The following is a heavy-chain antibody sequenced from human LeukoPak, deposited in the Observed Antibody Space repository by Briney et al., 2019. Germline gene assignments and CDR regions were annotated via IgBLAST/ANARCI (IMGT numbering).Heavy chain of an antibody. D-gene: IGHD1-26*01. V-gene: IGHV7-4-1*02. CDR2: INTNTGNP. J-gene: IGHJ3*02. CDR3: ARESGSYLARAFDI. Sequence: ASVKVSCKPSGYTFIAYYIHLVRQAPGQGLEWMGWINTNTGNPTYAQGFTGRFVFSLDTSVSTAYLQISSLKAEDTAVYYCARESGSYLARAFDIWGQGTMVTVSS. CDR1: GYTFIAYY.